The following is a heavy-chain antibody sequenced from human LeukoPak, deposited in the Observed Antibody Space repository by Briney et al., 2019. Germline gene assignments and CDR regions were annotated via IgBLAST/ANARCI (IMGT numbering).Heavy chain of an antibody. CDR2: INPNSGGT. CDR1: GYTFTGYY. V-gene: IGHV1-2*06. J-gene: IGHJ4*02. CDR3: ASGVLRWGSSFDY. Sequence: ASVKVSCKASGYTFTGYYMHWVRQAPGQGLEWMGRINPNSGGTNYAQKLQGRVTMTRDTSISTAYMELSRLRSDDTAVYYCASGVLRWGSSFDYWGQGTLVTVSS. D-gene: IGHD2/OR15-2a*01.